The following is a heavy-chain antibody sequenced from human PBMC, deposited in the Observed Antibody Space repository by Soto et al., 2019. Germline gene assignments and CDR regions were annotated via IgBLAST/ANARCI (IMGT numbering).Heavy chain of an antibody. V-gene: IGHV6-1*01. D-gene: IGHD1-1*01. CDR3: ARGNEDVDV. CDR1: GDRFSSNSAA. Sequence: SLTCAISGDRFSSNSAALNWIRQSPSRGLEWLGRTYYRSKWNYNYAVSVKSRITINPDTSNNQFSLQLNSVTPEDTAVYYCARGNEDVDVWGQGTTVTVSS. CDR2: TYYRSKWNY. J-gene: IGHJ6*02.